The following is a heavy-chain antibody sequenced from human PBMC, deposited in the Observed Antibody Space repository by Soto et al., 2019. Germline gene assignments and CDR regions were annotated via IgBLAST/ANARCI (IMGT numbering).Heavy chain of an antibody. CDR3: TTESVKCLRDSFDV. D-gene: IGHD3-3*01. V-gene: IGHV3-49*03. J-gene: IGHJ3*01. CDR2: IRSRTNGGTT. Sequence: GGSLRLSCTTSGFSFGDCAMTWFRQAPGTGLEWVGFIRSRTNGGTTEYAASVKGRFSILRAYSKSIAYLQMSSMKPDDTGVYFWTTESVKCLRDSFDVWGPGTTVTVSS. CDR1: GFSFGDCA.